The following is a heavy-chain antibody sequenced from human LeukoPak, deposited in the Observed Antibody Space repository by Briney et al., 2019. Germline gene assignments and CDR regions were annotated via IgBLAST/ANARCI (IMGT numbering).Heavy chain of an antibody. CDR1: GFTFDDYA. Sequence: PGGSLRLSCAASGFTFDDYAMHWVRQAPGKGLEWVSGISWNSGSIGYADSVKGRFTISRDNAKNPLYLQMNSLRAEDTAVYYCARSITMVRGVRVSYWGQGTLVTVSS. J-gene: IGHJ4*02. CDR2: ISWNSGSI. CDR3: ARSITMVRGVRVSY. D-gene: IGHD3-10*01. V-gene: IGHV3-9*01.